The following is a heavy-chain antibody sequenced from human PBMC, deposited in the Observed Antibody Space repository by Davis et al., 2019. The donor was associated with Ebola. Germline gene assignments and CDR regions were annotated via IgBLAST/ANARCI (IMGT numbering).Heavy chain of an antibody. Sequence: GESLKISCAASGFTFSNAWMSWVRQAPGKGLEWVGRIKSKTDGGTTDYAAPVKGRFTISRDDSKNTLYLQMNSLKTEDTAVYYCTTDPGYSNSFYFDYWGQGTLVTVSS. D-gene: IGHD6-13*01. CDR2: IKSKTDGGTT. V-gene: IGHV3-15*01. CDR1: GFTFSNAW. J-gene: IGHJ4*02. CDR3: TTDPGYSNSFYFDY.